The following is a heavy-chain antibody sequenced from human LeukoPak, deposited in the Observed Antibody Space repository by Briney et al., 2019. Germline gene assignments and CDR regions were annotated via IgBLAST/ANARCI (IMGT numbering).Heavy chain of an antibody. Sequence: PGGSLRLSCAASGFTFSTSWMHWVRQAPGKGLEWVSRINSGGSSANYADSVEGRFTISRDNAKNTLYLQMNSLRAEDTAVYYCARKIGGAVAGNWYFDLWGRGTLVIVSS. V-gene: IGHV3-74*01. CDR2: INSGGSSA. D-gene: IGHD6-19*01. CDR1: GFTFSTSW. CDR3: ARKIGGAVAGNWYFDL. J-gene: IGHJ2*01.